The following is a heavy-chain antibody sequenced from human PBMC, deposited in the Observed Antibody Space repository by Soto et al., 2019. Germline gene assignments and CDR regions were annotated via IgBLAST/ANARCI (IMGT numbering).Heavy chain of an antibody. Sequence: ASVKVSCKASGGTFSSYAISWVRQAPGQGLEWMGGIIPIFGTANYAQKFQGRVTITADESTRTACMELSSLRSEDTAVYYCARARTSSGYSDYWGQGTLVTVSS. CDR2: IIPIFGTA. CDR3: ARARTSSGYSDY. V-gene: IGHV1-69*13. D-gene: IGHD3-22*01. CDR1: GGTFSSYA. J-gene: IGHJ4*02.